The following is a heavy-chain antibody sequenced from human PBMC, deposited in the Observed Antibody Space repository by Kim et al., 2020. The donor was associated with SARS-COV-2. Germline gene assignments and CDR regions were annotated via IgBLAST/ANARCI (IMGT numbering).Heavy chain of an antibody. CDR2: IYYSGST. CDR1: GGSISSYY. D-gene: IGHD3-3*01. V-gene: IGHV4-59*13. CDR3: ARSAAGYGDFWQDGYYYYGMDV. J-gene: IGHJ6*02. Sequence: SETLSLTCTVSGGSISSYYWSWIRQPPGKGLEWIGYIYYSGSTNYNPSLKSRVTISVDTSKNQFSLKLSSVTAADTAVYYCARSAAGYGDFWQDGYYYYGMDVWGQGTTVTVSS.